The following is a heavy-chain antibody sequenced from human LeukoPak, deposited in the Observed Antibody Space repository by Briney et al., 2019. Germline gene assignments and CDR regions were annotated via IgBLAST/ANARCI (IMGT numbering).Heavy chain of an antibody. Sequence: GRSLRLSCAASGFTFTTHNMHWVRQAPGKGLEWMAFISYGGVFKQYADSVKGRFTISRDNSKNTLFLQMTSVKVEDTTMYYCARGGGVADYYPFIGWYFDLWGRGALVTVSA. CDR3: ARGGGVADYYPFIGWYFDL. CDR1: GFTFTTHN. V-gene: IGHV3-30*03. D-gene: IGHD1-26*01. J-gene: IGHJ2*01. CDR2: ISYGGVFK.